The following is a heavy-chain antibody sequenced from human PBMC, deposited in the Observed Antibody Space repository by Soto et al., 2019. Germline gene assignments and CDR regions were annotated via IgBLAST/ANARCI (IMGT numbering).Heavy chain of an antibody. J-gene: IGHJ5*02. CDR1: GGSISSGGYY. CDR2: IYYSGST. D-gene: IGHD1-26*01. Sequence: PSETLSLTCTVSGGSISSGGYYWSWIRQHPGKGLEWIGYIYYSGSTYYNPSLKSRVTISVDTSKNQFSLKLSSVTAADTAVYFCAREGATYSATFAPWGQGTLVTVSS. CDR3: AREGATYSATFAP. V-gene: IGHV4-31*03.